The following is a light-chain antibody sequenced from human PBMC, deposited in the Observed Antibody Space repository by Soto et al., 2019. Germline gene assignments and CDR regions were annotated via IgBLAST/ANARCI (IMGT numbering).Light chain of an antibody. CDR1: QSVSRS. CDR2: GAS. CDR3: QQYNNWPPWT. J-gene: IGKJ1*01. Sequence: EIVMTQSPATLSVSPGERATLSCRASQSVSRSLAWYQQKPGQAPRLLIYGASTRATGIPARFSGSGSGTEFTLTISSLQSEDFAVYYCQQYNNWPPWTFGQWTKVEIK. V-gene: IGKV3-15*01.